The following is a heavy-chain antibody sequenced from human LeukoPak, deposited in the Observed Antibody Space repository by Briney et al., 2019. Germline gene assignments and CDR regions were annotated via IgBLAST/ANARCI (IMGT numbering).Heavy chain of an antibody. V-gene: IGHV3-15*01. CDR2: INRKTDGGTT. J-gene: IGHJ4*02. D-gene: IGHD2-2*01. Sequence: GGSLRLSCAASGFTFTNAGMSWVRQAPGQGLEWVGRINRKTDGGTTDYAAPVKGRFTISRDDSKNTLDLQMNSLKTEDTAVYYCSTEGTGVARYCSSTSCPRWVAYFDSWGQGILVTVSS. CDR1: GFTFTNAG. CDR3: STEGTGVARYCSSTSCPRWVAYFDS.